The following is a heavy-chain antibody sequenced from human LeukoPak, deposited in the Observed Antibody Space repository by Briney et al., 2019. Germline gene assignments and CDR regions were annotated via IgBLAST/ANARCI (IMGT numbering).Heavy chain of an antibody. CDR2: INHSGST. V-gene: IGHV4-34*01. D-gene: IGHD2-8*01. CDR3: ARGSWGPIVLMVYARGYFDY. J-gene: IGHJ4*02. CDR1: GYSISSGYY. Sequence: SETLSLTCAVSGYSISSGYYWSWIRQPPGKGLEWIGEINHSGSTNYNPSLKSRVTISVDTSKNQFSLKLSSVTAADTAVYYCARGSWGPIVLMVYARGYFDYWGQGTLVTVSP.